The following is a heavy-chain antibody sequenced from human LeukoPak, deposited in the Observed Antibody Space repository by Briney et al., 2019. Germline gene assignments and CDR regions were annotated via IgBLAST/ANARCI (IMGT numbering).Heavy chain of an antibody. J-gene: IGHJ4*02. CDR2: IWHDGSHK. D-gene: IGHD3-10*01. CDR1: GFAFNTYA. V-gene: IGHV3-33*01. CDR3: AREIFGSGSYPAF. Sequence: GGSLRLSCAASGFAFNTYAMHWVRQAPGQGLEWVALIWHDGSHKFYSNSVRGQFTISRDNSKNTVSLQMNNLRPENTAVYYCAREIFGSGSYPAFWGQGTLVTVSS.